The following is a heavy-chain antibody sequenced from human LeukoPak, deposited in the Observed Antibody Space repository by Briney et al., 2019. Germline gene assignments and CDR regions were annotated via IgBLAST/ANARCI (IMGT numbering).Heavy chain of an antibody. Sequence: GGSLRLSCAASGFTFRSYEMNWIRQAPGKGLEWVAYISSSGKTKHHADSVKGRFTISRDNAENSLFLQMDSLRAEDTAVYYCARDYYYYDSGSYYTNIANWGQGTLVTVSS. V-gene: IGHV3-48*03. J-gene: IGHJ4*02. CDR1: GFTFRSYE. D-gene: IGHD3-10*01. CDR2: ISSSGKTK. CDR3: ARDYYYYDSGSYYTNIAN.